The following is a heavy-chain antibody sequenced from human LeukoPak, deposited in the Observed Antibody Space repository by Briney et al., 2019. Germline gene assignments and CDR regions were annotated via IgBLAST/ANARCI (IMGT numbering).Heavy chain of an antibody. CDR1: GVTVSSSF. D-gene: IGHD2-21*01. CDR3: TRGGGGSFPHY. Sequence: GGSLRLSCAASGVTVSSSFLSWVRQPPGKGLEWVSDIYSGGSTYYADSVKGRFTISRDNSKNTLYLQMNSLRAEDTAVYYCTRGGGGSFPHYWGQGTLVTVSS. V-gene: IGHV3-53*01. CDR2: IYSGGST. J-gene: IGHJ4*02.